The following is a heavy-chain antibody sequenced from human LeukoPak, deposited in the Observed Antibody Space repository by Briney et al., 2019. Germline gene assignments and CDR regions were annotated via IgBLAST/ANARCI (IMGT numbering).Heavy chain of an antibody. Sequence: ASVKVSCKASGYTFTSCGISWVRQAPGQGLEWMGWISAYNGNTNYAQKLQGRVTMTTDTSTSTAYMELRSLRSDDTAVYYCARDRRYCSGGSCYLYWGQGTLVTVSS. CDR3: ARDRRYCSGGSCYLY. CDR2: ISAYNGNT. D-gene: IGHD2-15*01. J-gene: IGHJ4*02. CDR1: GYTFTSCG. V-gene: IGHV1-18*01.